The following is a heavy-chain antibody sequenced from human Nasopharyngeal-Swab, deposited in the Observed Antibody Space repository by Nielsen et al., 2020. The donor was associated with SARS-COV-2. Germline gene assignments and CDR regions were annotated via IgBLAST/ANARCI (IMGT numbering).Heavy chain of an antibody. Sequence: SETLSLTCAISGDSVSSNSAAWNWSRQSPSRGLEWLGRTYYRSKWYNDYAVSVESRITINPDTSKNQFSLQLNSVTPEDTAVYYCARDRPKQQLDHWGQGTLVTVSS. CDR2: TYYRSKWYN. CDR3: ARDRPKQQLDH. V-gene: IGHV6-1*01. D-gene: IGHD6-13*01. J-gene: IGHJ4*02. CDR1: GDSVSSNSAA.